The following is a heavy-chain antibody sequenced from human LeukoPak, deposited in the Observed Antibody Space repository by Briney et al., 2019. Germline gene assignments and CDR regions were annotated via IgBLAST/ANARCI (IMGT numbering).Heavy chain of an antibody. CDR3: ATTGGDIYYYYMDV. CDR1: GDTLSRYA. V-gene: IGHV1-69*13. Sequence: SVKVSCKASGDTLSRYAISWVRQAPGQGLEWMGGIIPVLSTANYAQKFQDRVTITADESTSTTYMELSSLKSEDTAVYYCATTGGDIYYYYMDVWGKGTTVTISS. D-gene: IGHD3-16*01. J-gene: IGHJ6*03. CDR2: IIPVLSTA.